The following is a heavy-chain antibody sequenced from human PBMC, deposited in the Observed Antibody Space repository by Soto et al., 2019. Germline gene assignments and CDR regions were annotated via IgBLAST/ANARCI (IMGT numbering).Heavy chain of an antibody. CDR1: GGTFSSYA. CDR2: IIPIFGTA. J-gene: IGHJ4*02. V-gene: IGHV1-69*13. D-gene: IGHD5-12*01. Sequence: AASVKVSCKASGGTFSSYAISWVRQAPGQGLEWMGGIIPIFGTANYAQKFQGRVTITADESTSTAYMELSSLRSEDTAVYYCAREDRRDGYNYIFDYWGQGTLVTVSS. CDR3: AREDRRDGYNYIFDY.